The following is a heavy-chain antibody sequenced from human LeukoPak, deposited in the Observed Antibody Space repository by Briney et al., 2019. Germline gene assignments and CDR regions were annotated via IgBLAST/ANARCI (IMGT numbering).Heavy chain of an antibody. J-gene: IGHJ5*02. CDR3: ARSSIGYCSGGSCYWSAWFDP. V-gene: IGHV4-59*08. CDR2: VYYSGST. D-gene: IGHD2-15*01. CDR1: GGSIDSYY. Sequence: SETLSLTCTVSGGSIDSYYWSWIRQPPGKGLEWIGYVYYSGSTNYNPSLKSRVTISVDTSKNQFSLKLSSVTAADTAVYYCARSSIGYCSGGSCYWSAWFDPWGQGTLVTVSS.